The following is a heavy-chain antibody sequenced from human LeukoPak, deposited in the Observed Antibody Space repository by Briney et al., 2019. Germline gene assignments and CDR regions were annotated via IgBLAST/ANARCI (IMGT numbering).Heavy chain of an antibody. CDR2: INHSGST. Sequence: PSETLSLTCAVYGGSFSGYYWSWIRQPPGKGLEWIGEINHSGSTNYNPSLKSRVTISVDTSKNQFSLKLSSVTAADTAVCYCARGRGGSYFGTWGRGTLVTVSS. D-gene: IGHD1-26*01. V-gene: IGHV4-34*01. CDR1: GGSFSGYY. J-gene: IGHJ5*02. CDR3: ARGRGGSYFGT.